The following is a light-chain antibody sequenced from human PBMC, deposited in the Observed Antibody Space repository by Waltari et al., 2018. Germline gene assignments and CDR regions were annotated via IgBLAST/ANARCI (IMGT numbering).Light chain of an antibody. Sequence: QSALTQPASVSGSPGQSITISCTGTSSDVGGHNYVSWSQLHPDKAPKLIIYEVTYRPSGGSKRCSGSKSGNTASLTLSGLQAEDEADYYCSSYTTGSTYVIFGGGTKLTVL. CDR3: SSYTTGSTYVI. J-gene: IGLJ2*01. CDR1: SSDVGGHNY. CDR2: EVT. V-gene: IGLV2-14*01.